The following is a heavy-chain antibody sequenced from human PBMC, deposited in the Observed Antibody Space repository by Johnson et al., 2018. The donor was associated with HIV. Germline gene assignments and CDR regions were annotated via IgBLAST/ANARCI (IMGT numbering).Heavy chain of an antibody. V-gene: IGHV3-15*05. D-gene: IGHD6-19*01. Sequence: VQLVESGGGLIQPGGSLRLSCAASGFTVSSNYMSWVRQAPGKGLEWVGRIKSKTDGGTTDYAAPVKGRFTISRDDSKNTLYLQMNSLRAEDTALYYCAKDLRQWLVDALHLWGQGTMVTVSS. CDR2: IKSKTDGGTT. J-gene: IGHJ3*01. CDR1: GFTVSSNY. CDR3: AKDLRQWLVDALHL.